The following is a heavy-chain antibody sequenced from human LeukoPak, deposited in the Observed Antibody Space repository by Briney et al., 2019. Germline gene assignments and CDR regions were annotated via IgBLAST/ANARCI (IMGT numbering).Heavy chain of an antibody. CDR3: ARLYYDSSGYYQICYFDY. Sequence: SETLSLSCTVSGGSISSSSYYWGWIRQPPGKGLEWIGSIYYSGSTYYNPSLKSRVTISVDTSKNQFSLNLSSVTAADTAVYYCARLYYDSSGYYQICYFDYWGQGTLVTVSS. CDR2: IYYSGST. D-gene: IGHD3-22*01. CDR1: GGSISSSSYY. V-gene: IGHV4-39*01. J-gene: IGHJ4*01.